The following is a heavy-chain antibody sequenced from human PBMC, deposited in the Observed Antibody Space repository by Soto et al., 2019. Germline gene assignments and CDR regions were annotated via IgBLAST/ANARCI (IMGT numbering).Heavy chain of an antibody. J-gene: IGHJ4*02. V-gene: IGHV4-34*01. CDR1: GGSFSGYY. D-gene: IGHD2-2*03. CDR2: INHSGST. Sequence: SETLSLTCAVYGGSFSGYYWSWIRQPPGKGLEWIGEINHSGSTNYNPSLKSRVTISVDTSKNQFSLKLSSVTAADTAVYYCARGVDFVVVPAAHFDSGGQGTRVTVSS. CDR3: ARGVDFVVVPAAHFDS.